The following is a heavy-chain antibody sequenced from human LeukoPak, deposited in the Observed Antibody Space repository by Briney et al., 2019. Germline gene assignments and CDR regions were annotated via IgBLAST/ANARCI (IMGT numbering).Heavy chain of an antibody. V-gene: IGHV2-70*01. CDR1: GFSLSTSGMC. Sequence: ESGPALVKPTQTLTLTCTFSGFSLSTSGMCVSWIRQPPGKALEWLALIDWDDDKYYSTSLKTRLTISKDTSKNQVVLTMTTMDPVDTATYYCARISIAAAGNYYYVMDVWGQGTTVTVSS. CDR3: ARISIAAAGNYYYVMDV. D-gene: IGHD6-13*01. CDR2: IDWDDDK. J-gene: IGHJ6*02.